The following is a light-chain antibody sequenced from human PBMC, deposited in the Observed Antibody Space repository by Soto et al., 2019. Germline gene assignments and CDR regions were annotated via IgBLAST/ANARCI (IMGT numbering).Light chain of an antibody. J-gene: IGKJ1*01. V-gene: IGKV3-15*01. CDR2: AVS. CDR3: QQYNKWPPTWT. Sequence: EILMTQSPATLSVSPGERATLSCRASQSVSSNLAWYQQKPGQAPRLLIYAVSTRATCSPARFSGSGSGTEFTLTINSLQSEDFAVYYCQQYNKWPPTWTFGQGTNVEI. CDR1: QSVSSN.